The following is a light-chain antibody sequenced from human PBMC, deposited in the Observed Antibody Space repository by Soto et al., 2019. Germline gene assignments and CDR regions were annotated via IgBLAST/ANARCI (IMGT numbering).Light chain of an antibody. Sequence: QSVLTRPASVSGSPGQSITIACTGTSSDVGGYNYVSWYQQHPGKAPKLMIYDVSNRPSGVSNRFSGSKSGNTASLTISGLQAEDEADYYCSSYTSSSTKVFGTGTKLTVL. CDR2: DVS. V-gene: IGLV2-14*01. CDR1: SSDVGGYNY. CDR3: SSYTSSSTKV. J-gene: IGLJ1*01.